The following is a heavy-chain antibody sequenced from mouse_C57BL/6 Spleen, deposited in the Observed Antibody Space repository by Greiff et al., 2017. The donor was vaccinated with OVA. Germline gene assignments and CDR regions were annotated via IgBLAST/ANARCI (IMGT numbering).Heavy chain of an antibody. CDR3: ARRDYSEAMDY. Sequence: EVQLQQSGPELVKPGASVKISCKASGYTFTDYYMNWVKQSHGKSLEWIGDINPNNGGTSYNQKFKGKATLTVDKSSSTAYMELRSLTSEDSAVYYCARRDYSEAMDYWGQGTSVTVSS. D-gene: IGHD1-1*01. CDR2: INPNNGGT. J-gene: IGHJ4*01. V-gene: IGHV1-26*01. CDR1: GYTFTDYY.